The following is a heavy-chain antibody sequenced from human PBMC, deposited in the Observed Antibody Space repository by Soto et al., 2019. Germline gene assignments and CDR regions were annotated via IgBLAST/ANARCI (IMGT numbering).Heavy chain of an antibody. CDR2: INHRGST. CDR1: GGSFTGYY. V-gene: IGHV4-34*01. D-gene: IGHD3-3*01. CDR3: ATSYFDFWSGYYRGYYFDY. J-gene: IGHJ4*02. Sequence: QVHLQQWGAGLLKPSETLSLTCAVYGGSFTGYYWSWIRQPPGKGLEWIGEINHRGSTNYNPSLRSRVTISVDTSKNQFSLKLNSVTAADTAVYYCATSYFDFWSGYYRGYYFDYWGQGILVTVFS.